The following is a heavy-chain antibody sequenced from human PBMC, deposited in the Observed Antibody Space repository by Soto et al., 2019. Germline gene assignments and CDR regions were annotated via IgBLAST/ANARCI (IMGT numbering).Heavy chain of an antibody. D-gene: IGHD6-25*01. CDR3: AAGLYFFDY. CDR2: ISGSGGGT. Sequence: GGSLSLSCAASGFTFSSYSMSWVRQAPGKGLEWVSLISGSGGGTYYADSVKGRFTISRDNSKNTLYLQMNSLRAEDTAMYYCAAGLYFFDYWGQGTLVTVSS. J-gene: IGHJ4*02. V-gene: IGHV3-23*01. CDR1: GFTFSSYS.